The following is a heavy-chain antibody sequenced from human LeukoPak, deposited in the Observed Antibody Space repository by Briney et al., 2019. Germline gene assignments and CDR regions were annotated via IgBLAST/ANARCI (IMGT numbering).Heavy chain of an antibody. CDR2: IDPTDSYT. Sequence: GESLKISCKGSGYIFTSYWITWVRQMPGKGLEWMGMIDPTDSYTSYSPSFQGHVTISTDKSISTAYLQWSSLKASDTAIYYCARRGRSSSNFDFWGQGTLVTVSS. V-gene: IGHV5-10-1*01. D-gene: IGHD6-6*01. CDR3: ARRGRSSSNFDF. CDR1: GYIFTSYW. J-gene: IGHJ4*02.